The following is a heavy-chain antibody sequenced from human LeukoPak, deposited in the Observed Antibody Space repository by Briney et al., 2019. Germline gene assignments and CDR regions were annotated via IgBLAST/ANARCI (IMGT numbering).Heavy chain of an antibody. D-gene: IGHD5-18*01. Sequence: GGSLRLSCAASGFTVSSNYMSWVRQAPGKGLEWVSVIYSGGSTYYADSVKGRFTISRDNSKNTLYLQMNSLRAEDTAVYYCASLGLSYGSNWFDPWGQGTLVTVPS. V-gene: IGHV3-53*01. CDR3: ASLGLSYGSNWFDP. J-gene: IGHJ5*02. CDR1: GFTVSSNY. CDR2: IYSGGST.